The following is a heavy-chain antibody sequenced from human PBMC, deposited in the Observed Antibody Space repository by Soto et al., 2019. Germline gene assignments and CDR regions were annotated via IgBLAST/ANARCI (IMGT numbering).Heavy chain of an antibody. J-gene: IGHJ1*01. CDR2: ISYSGSP. CDR3: ARAWDF. Sequence: LSLTCTVSGVSVSRDYQWIWIRQPPGKGLEWIGHISYSGSPYYHPSLRSRLSISVDTSKNQFSLKVKSVTAADTAVYYCARAWDFWGQGXLVTVYS. D-gene: IGHD1-26*01. CDR1: GVSVSRDYQ. V-gene: IGHV4-30-4*01.